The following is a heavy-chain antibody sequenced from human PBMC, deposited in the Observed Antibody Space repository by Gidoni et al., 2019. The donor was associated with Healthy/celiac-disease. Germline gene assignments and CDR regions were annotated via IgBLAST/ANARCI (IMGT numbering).Heavy chain of an antibody. Sequence: EVQLLESGGGLVQPGGSLRLSCAASGFPSSSYAMSWVRQAPGKGLEWVSAISGSGGSTYYADSVKGRFTISRDNSKNTLYLQMNSLRAEDTAVYYCAKDLRRAADYSKVFDYWGQGTLVTVSS. CDR2: ISGSGGST. J-gene: IGHJ4*02. CDR1: GFPSSSYA. D-gene: IGHD3-10*01. CDR3: AKDLRRAADYSKVFDY. V-gene: IGHV3-23*01.